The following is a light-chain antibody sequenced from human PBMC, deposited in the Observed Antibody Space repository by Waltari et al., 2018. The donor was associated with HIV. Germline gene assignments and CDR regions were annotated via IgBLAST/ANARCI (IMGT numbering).Light chain of an antibody. V-gene: IGLV1-44*01. CDR1: SSNIGTNT. CDR3: AAWDDSLNGWV. Sequence: QSVLTQPPSASGTPGQRVTISCSGGSSNIGTNTVNWYLQRPGAAPKLRNYNINQRPSGVPDRFSGAKSGTSAALAISGPQSEDEADYYCAAWDDSLNGWVFGGGTKLTLL. J-gene: IGLJ3*02. CDR2: NIN.